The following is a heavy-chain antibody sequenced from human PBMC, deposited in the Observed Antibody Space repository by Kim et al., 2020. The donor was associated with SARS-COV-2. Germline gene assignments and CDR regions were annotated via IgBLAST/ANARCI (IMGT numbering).Heavy chain of an antibody. CDR1: GYSFTSYW. CDR3: ARLPMIVVSGLNGAFDI. Sequence: GESLKISRKGSGYSFTSYWIGWVRQMPGKGLEWMGIIYPGDSDTRYSPSFQGQVTLSADKSISTAYLQWSSLKASDTAVYYCARLPMIVVSGLNGAFDIWGQGTMVTVSS. D-gene: IGHD3-22*01. V-gene: IGHV5-51*01. CDR2: IYPGDSDT. J-gene: IGHJ3*02.